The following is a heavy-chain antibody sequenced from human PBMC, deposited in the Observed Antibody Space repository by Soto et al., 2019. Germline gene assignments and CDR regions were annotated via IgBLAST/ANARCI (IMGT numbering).Heavy chain of an antibody. Sequence: SVKVSCKASGFTFTSSAMQWVRQARGQGLEWMGWIVVDNGNTNYAQKLQERVTMTTDTSTSTAYMELRSLRSDDTAVYYCARADYGDYVRFDPWGQGTLVTVSS. CDR2: IVVDNGNT. J-gene: IGHJ5*02. CDR3: ARADYGDYVRFDP. D-gene: IGHD4-17*01. V-gene: IGHV1-58*02. CDR1: GFTFTSSA.